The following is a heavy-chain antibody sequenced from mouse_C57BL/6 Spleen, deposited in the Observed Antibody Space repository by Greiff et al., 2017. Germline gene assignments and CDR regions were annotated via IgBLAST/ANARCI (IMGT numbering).Heavy chain of an antibody. CDR2: IDPSDSYT. V-gene: IGHV1-59*01. CDR1: GYTFTSYW. CDR3: ARGTLLGYDYDMAY. Sequence: VQLQQPGAELVRPGTSVKLSCKASGYTFTSYWMHWVKQRPGQGLEWIGVIDPSDSYTNYNQKFKGKATLTVDTSSSTAYMQLSSLTSEDSAVYYCARGTLLGYDYDMAYWGQGTLVTVSA. J-gene: IGHJ3*01. D-gene: IGHD2-4*01.